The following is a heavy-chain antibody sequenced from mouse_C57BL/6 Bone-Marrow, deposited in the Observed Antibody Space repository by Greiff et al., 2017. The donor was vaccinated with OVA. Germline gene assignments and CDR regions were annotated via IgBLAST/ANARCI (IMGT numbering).Heavy chain of an antibody. CDR1: GYTFTSYW. CDR2: IHPNSGST. V-gene: IGHV1-64*01. D-gene: IGHD1-1*01. CDR3: AGYGSSYGYFDV. J-gene: IGHJ1*03. Sequence: VQLQQPGAELVKPGASVKLSCKASGYTFTSYWMHWVKQRPGQGLEWIGMIHPNSGSTNYNEKFKSKATLTVDKSSSTAYMQLSSLTSEDSAVYYCAGYGSSYGYFDVWGTGTTVTVSS.